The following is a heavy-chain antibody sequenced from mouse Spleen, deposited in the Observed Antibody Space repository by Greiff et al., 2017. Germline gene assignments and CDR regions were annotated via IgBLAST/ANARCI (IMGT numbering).Heavy chain of an antibody. Sequence: QVQLQQPGAELVKPGASVKLSCKASGYTFTSYWMHWVKQRPGQGLEWIGMIHPNSGSTNYNEKFKSKATLTVDKSSSTAYMQLSSLTSEDSAVYYCARGELGSYWYFDVWGTGTTVTVSS. CDR2: IHPNSGST. V-gene: IGHV1-64*01. CDR3: ARGELGSYWYFDV. J-gene: IGHJ1*03. CDR1: GYTFTSYW. D-gene: IGHD4-1*01.